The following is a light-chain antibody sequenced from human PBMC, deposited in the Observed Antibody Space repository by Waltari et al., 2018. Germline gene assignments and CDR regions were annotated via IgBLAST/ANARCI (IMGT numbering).Light chain of an antibody. V-gene: IGLV1-44*01. Sequence: QSVLTQPPSASGTPGQRVTISCSGSSSTIGSNTVNWYQQLPGTAPKLLIYSNNQRPSGVPDRFSGSKSGNSAALAISGLQSEDEADYYCAAWDDSLNGWVFGGGTKLTVL. CDR2: SNN. J-gene: IGLJ3*02. CDR1: SSTIGSNT. CDR3: AAWDDSLNGWV.